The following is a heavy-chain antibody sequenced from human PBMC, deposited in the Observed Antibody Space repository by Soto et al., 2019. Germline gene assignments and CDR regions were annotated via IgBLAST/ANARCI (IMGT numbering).Heavy chain of an antibody. D-gene: IGHD4-17*01. Sequence: QVQLQESGPGLVKPSETLSLTCTVSGGSISSYYWSWIRQPPGKGLEWIGYIYYSGSTNYNPSLKRRVTISVDTSKNQFSLKLSSVTAADTAVYYCARAYGDYVFDYRGQGTLVTVSS. CDR1: GGSISSYY. CDR2: IYYSGST. J-gene: IGHJ4*02. CDR3: ARAYGDYVFDY. V-gene: IGHV4-59*01.